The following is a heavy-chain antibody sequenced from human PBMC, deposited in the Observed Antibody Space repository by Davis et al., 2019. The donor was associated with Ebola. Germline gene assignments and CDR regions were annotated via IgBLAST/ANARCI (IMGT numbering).Heavy chain of an antibody. CDR2: ISYDGSNK. J-gene: IGHJ4*02. Sequence: GESLKISCAASGFTFSSYGMHWVRQAPGKGLEWVAVISYDGSNKYYADSVKGRFTISRDNAQNSLYLQINSLRVEDTAMYYCARHRWDILTGYYFDYWGRGTLVTVSS. V-gene: IGHV3-33*05. CDR3: ARHRWDILTGYYFDY. CDR1: GFTFSSYG. D-gene: IGHD3-9*01.